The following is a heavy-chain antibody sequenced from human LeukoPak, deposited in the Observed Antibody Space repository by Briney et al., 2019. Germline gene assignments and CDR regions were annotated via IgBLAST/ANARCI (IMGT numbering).Heavy chain of an antibody. J-gene: IGHJ4*02. Sequence: GGSLRLSCAASGFTFSSYAMHWVRQAPGKGLEWVAAISYDGSNEYYADSVKGRFTISRDNSKNTLYLQMNSLRAEDTAVYYCARQQLTPRYPYYFDYWGQGTLVTVSS. CDR1: GFTFSSYA. D-gene: IGHD6-13*01. CDR3: ARQQLTPRYPYYFDY. CDR2: ISYDGSNE. V-gene: IGHV3-30-3*01.